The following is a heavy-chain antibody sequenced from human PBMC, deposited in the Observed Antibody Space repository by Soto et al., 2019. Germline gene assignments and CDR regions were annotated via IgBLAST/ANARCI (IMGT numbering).Heavy chain of an antibody. D-gene: IGHD2-2*01. V-gene: IGHV3-48*03. CDR3: ARLHCSSTNCSYHYYYGLDP. CDR2: ITSSGSRM. CDR1: GFTFTNYE. Sequence: GESLRLSCGASGFTFTNYEMNWVRQAQGKGLGWVAYITSSGSRMYYDDSVKGRFTIIRENVSNKLYLQMNSLRAEDEAVYYCARLHCSSTNCSYHYYYGLDPWGQGTPVTVSS. J-gene: IGHJ6*02.